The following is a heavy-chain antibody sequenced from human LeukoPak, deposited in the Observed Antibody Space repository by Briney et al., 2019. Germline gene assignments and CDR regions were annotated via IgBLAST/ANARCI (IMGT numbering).Heavy chain of an antibody. CDR3: AKGPYSYGPYSFYYMDV. V-gene: IGHV3-43*01. D-gene: IGHD5-18*01. Sequence: GGSLRLSCAASGFTFDDYTIHWVRQAPGKGLEWVSLSYWVANRTDYADSVKGRFTISRDSKKDSLYLQMNSLRTEDSALYYCAKGPYSYGPYSFYYMDVWGKGTTVTVSS. J-gene: IGHJ6*03. CDR1: GFTFDDYT. CDR2: SYWVANRT.